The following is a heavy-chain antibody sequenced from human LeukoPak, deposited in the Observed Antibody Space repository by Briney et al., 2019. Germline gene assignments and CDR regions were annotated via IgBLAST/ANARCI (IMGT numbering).Heavy chain of an antibody. J-gene: IGHJ1*01. Sequence: SETLPLTCTVSGGSINSGSYYWTWIRQPAGKGLEWIGRIYTSGSTNSNPSLRGRVTISADTSTNQFSLRLSAVTAADTTVYYCAREGSVAAGYFQRWGQGTLVTVSS. CDR2: IYTSGST. CDR1: GGSINSGSYY. D-gene: IGHD6-19*01. V-gene: IGHV4-61*02. CDR3: AREGSVAAGYFQR.